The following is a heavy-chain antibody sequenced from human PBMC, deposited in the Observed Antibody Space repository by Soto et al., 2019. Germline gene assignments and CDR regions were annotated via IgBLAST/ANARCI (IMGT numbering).Heavy chain of an antibody. Sequence: QAHLVQSGAEVKKPGASVKVSCKASGYTYTNYDINWVRQATGQGPEWLGWMNTNSGDTGYAQKFQGRVTLTRDTSRTTAYLELNNLAFEDTSVYYCARNPTLTGWFDPWGQGTLVIVSS. CDR1: GYTYTNYD. D-gene: IGHD3-10*01. J-gene: IGHJ5*02. CDR3: ARNPTLTGWFDP. CDR2: MNTNSGDT. V-gene: IGHV1-8*01.